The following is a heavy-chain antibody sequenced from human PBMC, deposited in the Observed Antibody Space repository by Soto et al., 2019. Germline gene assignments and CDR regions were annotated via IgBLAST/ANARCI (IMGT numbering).Heavy chain of an antibody. D-gene: IGHD4-17*01. CDR2: ISGYSGNT. CDR3: AREYGNYGPDY. J-gene: IGHJ4*02. Sequence: ASVKVCCKASGYTFTTYGIDWVRQAPGQGLEWMGWISGYSGNTNYAQKLQGRVTMTSDTSTNTAYMELRSLRSDDTAVYYCAREYGNYGPDYWGQGTLVTVSS. V-gene: IGHV1-18*01. CDR1: GYTFTTYG.